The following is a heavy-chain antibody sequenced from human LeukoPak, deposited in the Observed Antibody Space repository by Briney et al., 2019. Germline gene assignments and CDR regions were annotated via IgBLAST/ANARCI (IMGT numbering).Heavy chain of an antibody. CDR2: ITGDGSATIYAGGSGT. CDR3: AREALSSSWYGPNY. Sequence: PGGSLRLSCAASGFTFSTYWMHWVRQAPGKGLVWVSRITGDGSATIYAGGSGTTYADSVKGRFTISRDNAKNTLYLQMDSLRAEDTAVYHCAREALSSSWYGPNYWGQGTLVTVSA. D-gene: IGHD6-13*01. V-gene: IGHV3-74*01. CDR1: GFTFSTYW. J-gene: IGHJ4*02.